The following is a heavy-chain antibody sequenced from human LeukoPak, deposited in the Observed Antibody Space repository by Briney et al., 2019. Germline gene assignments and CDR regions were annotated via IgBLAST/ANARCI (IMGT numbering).Heavy chain of an antibody. V-gene: IGHV1-24*01. D-gene: IGHD3-3*01. CDR1: GYTLTELS. Sequence: GASVKVPCKVSGYTLTELSMHGVRQAPGKGLEWMGGFDPEDGETIYAQKFQGRVTMTEDTSTDTAYMELSSLRSEDRAVYYCATGQYYDFWSGSGTFDYWGQGTLVTVSS. J-gene: IGHJ4*02. CDR2: FDPEDGET. CDR3: ATGQYYDFWSGSGTFDY.